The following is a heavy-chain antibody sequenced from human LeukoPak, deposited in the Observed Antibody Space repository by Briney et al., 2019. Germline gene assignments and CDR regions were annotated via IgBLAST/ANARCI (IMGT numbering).Heavy chain of an antibody. D-gene: IGHD3-3*01. CDR3: ARDWSGSSYFDY. CDR1: GFTDSSNY. CDR2: IYSGGST. Sequence: GGSLRLSCAASGFTDSSNYMSWVRQAPGKGLEWVSVIYSGGSTYYADSVKGRFTISRDNSKNTLYLQMNSLRAEDTAVYYCARDWSGSSYFDYWGQGTLVTVSS. J-gene: IGHJ4*02. V-gene: IGHV3-66*01.